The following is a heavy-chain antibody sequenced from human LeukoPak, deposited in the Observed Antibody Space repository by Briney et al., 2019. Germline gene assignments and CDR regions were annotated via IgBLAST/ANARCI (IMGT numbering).Heavy chain of an antibody. CDR3: ARDYNTGLDNWFDP. CDR1: GYTYTGYY. Sequence: ASVKVSCKASGYTYTGYYMHSVRQAPGQGLEWMGWINPNSGGTNYAQKFQGRVTMTRDTSISTAYMELSRLRGDDTPVYYCARDYNTGLDNWFDPWGQGTLVTVSS. CDR2: INPNSGGT. J-gene: IGHJ5*02. V-gene: IGHV1-2*02. D-gene: IGHD6-19*01.